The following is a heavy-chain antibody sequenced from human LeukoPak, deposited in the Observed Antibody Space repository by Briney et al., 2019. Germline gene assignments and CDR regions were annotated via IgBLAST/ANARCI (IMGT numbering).Heavy chain of an antibody. V-gene: IGHV3-23*01. J-gene: IGHJ4*02. CDR2: TSDRGDYT. D-gene: IGHD1-26*01. CDR3: AKKAQYNGNYPLDY. CDR1: GFTFTSYS. Sequence: GTSLRLSCAASGFTFTSYSMSWVRQAPGKGLEWVSGTSDRGDYTYYADSVKGRFTISRDNSKNTLYLQMNSLRAEDTALYFCAKKAQYNGNYPLDYWGQGTLVTVSS.